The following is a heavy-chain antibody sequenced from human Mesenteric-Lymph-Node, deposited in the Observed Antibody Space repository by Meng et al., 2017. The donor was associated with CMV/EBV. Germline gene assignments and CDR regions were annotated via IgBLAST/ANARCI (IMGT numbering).Heavy chain of an antibody. CDR1: GFTFSGYG. V-gene: IGHV3-30*02. CDR3: ASEYSSSWQYYFDY. J-gene: IGHJ4*02. D-gene: IGHD6-13*01. Sequence: GGSLRLSCAASGFTFSGYGMHWVRQAPGKGLEWVTFIQYDGSNKYYADSVKGRFTISRDNSKNTLYLQMNSLRAEDTAVYYCASEYSSSWQYYFDYWGQGTLVTVSS. CDR2: IQYDGSNK.